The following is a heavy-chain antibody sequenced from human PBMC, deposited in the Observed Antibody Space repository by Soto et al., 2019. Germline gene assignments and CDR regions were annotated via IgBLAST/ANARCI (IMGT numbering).Heavy chain of an antibody. CDR1: GFTFSSYS. CDR3: ARVFLSGGYCSSTSCLFDY. CDR2: ISSSSSYI. D-gene: IGHD2-2*01. J-gene: IGHJ4*02. V-gene: IGHV3-21*01. Sequence: EVQLVESGGGLVKPGGSLRLSCAASGFTFSSYSMNWVRQAPGKGLEWVSSISSSSSYIYYADSVKGRFTISRDNAKNSLYLQMNSLRADDTAVYYCARVFLSGGYCSSTSCLFDYWGQGTLVTVSS.